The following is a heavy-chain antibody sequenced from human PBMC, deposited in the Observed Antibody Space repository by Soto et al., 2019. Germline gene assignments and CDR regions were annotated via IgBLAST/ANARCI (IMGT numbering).Heavy chain of an antibody. J-gene: IGHJ3*02. Sequence: EVQLVESGGGLVQPGRSLRLSCAASGFTFDDYAMHWVRQAPGKGLEWVSGISWDSGSIGYAYSVKGRFTYSRDNAKNSLYLQMNGLYAEDTALYYGGKVTEQLVLKDAFDIWGQGTMVTVSS. CDR3: GKVTEQLVLKDAFDI. CDR2: ISWDSGSI. CDR1: GFTFDDYA. D-gene: IGHD6-13*01. V-gene: IGHV3-9*01.